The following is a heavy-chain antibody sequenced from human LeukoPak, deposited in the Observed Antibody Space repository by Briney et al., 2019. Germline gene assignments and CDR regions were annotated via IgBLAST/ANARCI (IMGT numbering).Heavy chain of an antibody. D-gene: IGHD5-24*01. CDR2: INHSRST. V-gene: IGHV4-34*01. Sequence: SETLSLTCAVYGGSFSGYYWSWIRQPPGKGLEWIGEINHSRSTNYNPSLKSRVTISVDTSKNQFSLKLSSVTAADTAVYYCARARDGWTFDYWGQGTLVTVSS. J-gene: IGHJ4*02. CDR1: GGSFSGYY. CDR3: ARARDGWTFDY.